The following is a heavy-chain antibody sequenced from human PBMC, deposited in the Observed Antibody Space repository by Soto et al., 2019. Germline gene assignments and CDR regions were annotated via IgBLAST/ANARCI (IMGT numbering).Heavy chain of an antibody. V-gene: IGHV3-11*01. D-gene: IGHD3-10*01. Sequence: QVQLVESGGGLVKPGGSLRLSCAASGFTFSDHYMSWTRQAPGKGLEWVSYISSSGSTIYYADSVKGRFTISRDNAKNSLYLQMNSLRAEDTAVYYCARENIFSGDAMVRGVYDYWGQGTLVTVSS. J-gene: IGHJ4*02. CDR2: ISSSGSTI. CDR3: ARENIFSGDAMVRGVYDY. CDR1: GFTFSDHY.